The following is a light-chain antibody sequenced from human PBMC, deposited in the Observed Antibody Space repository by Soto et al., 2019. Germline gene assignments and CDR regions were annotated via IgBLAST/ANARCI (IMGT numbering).Light chain of an antibody. Sequence: EKVMTPSPATLSLSQEEKATLTCRASQSVSSNLACYQKKPGHAPRLLIYGASTRATGIPARFSGSGSGTEFTLTISSLPSEDFAVYNCQQYNNWPTFGQGTKVDIK. J-gene: IGKJ1*01. CDR2: GAS. CDR3: QQYNNWPT. CDR1: QSVSSN. V-gene: IGKV3-15*01.